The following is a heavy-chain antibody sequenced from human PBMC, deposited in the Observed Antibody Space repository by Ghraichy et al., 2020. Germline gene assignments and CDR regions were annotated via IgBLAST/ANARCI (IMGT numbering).Heavy chain of an antibody. J-gene: IGHJ6*02. Sequence: SQTLSLTCTVSGGSISSYYWSWIRQPAGKGLEWIGRIYTSGSTNYDPSLKSRVTMSVDTSKNQFSLKLSSVTAADTAVYYCANGRGGDHGYYYYGMDVWGQGTTVTVSS. CDR2: IYTSGST. CDR1: GGSISSYY. CDR3: ANGRGGDHGYYYYGMDV. D-gene: IGHD4-17*01. V-gene: IGHV4-4*07.